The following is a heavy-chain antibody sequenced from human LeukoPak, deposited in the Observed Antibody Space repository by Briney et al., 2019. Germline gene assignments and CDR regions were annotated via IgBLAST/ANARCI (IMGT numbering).Heavy chain of an antibody. Sequence: SETLSLTCTVSGYSISSGYYWGWIRQPPGKGLEWIGSIYHSGSTYYNPSLKSRVTISVDTSKNQFSLKLSSVTAADTAVYYCARVLRDFWSGYYTDSLFDYWGQGTLVTVSS. CDR1: GYSISSGYY. V-gene: IGHV4-38-2*02. CDR3: ARVLRDFWSGYYTDSLFDY. J-gene: IGHJ4*02. CDR2: IYHSGST. D-gene: IGHD3-3*01.